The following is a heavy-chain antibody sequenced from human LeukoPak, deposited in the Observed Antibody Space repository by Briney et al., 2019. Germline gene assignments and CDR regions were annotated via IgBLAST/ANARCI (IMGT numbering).Heavy chain of an antibody. J-gene: IGHJ6*02. CDR3: ARVGRVTIFGVVIQDYYYGMDV. Sequence: GGSLRLSCAASGFTFSSYAMNWVRQAPGKGLEWVSTISGSGGGPYYADSVKGRFTISRDNSKNTLSLQMNSLRAEDTAVYYCARVGRVTIFGVVIQDYYYGMDVWGQGTTVTVSS. CDR1: GFTFSSYA. V-gene: IGHV3-23*01. CDR2: ISGSGGGP. D-gene: IGHD3-3*01.